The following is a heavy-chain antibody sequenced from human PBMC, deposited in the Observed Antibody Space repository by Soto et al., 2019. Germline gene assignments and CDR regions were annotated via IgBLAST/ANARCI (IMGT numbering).Heavy chain of an antibody. D-gene: IGHD2-21*02. CDR1: GYTLTELS. Sequence: ASVKVSCKVSGYTLTELSRHWVRPAPGKGLEWMGGFDPEDGETIYAQKFQGRVTMTEDTSTDTAYMELSSLRSEDTAVYYCATGMTATGQFDYWGQGTRVTVSA. J-gene: IGHJ4*02. CDR3: ATGMTATGQFDY. CDR2: FDPEDGET. V-gene: IGHV1-24*01.